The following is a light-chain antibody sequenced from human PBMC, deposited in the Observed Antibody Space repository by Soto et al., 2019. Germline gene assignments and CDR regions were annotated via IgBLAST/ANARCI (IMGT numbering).Light chain of an antibody. CDR3: GSYAGSYTLGV. CDR2: DVS. V-gene: IGLV2-11*01. J-gene: IGLJ2*01. Sequence: QSALTQPRSVSGSPGQSVTISCTGTSSNVGGYNYVSWYQQQTGKAPKLLIYDVSKRPSGVPDRFSGSKSGNTASLTISGLQAEDDAGYCCGSYAGSYTLGVFGGGTKVTVL. CDR1: SSNVGGYNY.